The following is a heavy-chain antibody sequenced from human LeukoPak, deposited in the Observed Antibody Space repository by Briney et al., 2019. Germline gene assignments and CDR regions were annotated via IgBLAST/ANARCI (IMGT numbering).Heavy chain of an antibody. D-gene: IGHD2-15*01. Sequence: GGSLRLSCAASGFTFSSYWMSWVRQAPGKGLEWVSAISGSGGSTYYADSVKDRFTISRDNSKNTLYLQMNSLRAEDTAVYYCAKDGDCSGGSCYFDYWGQGTLVTVSS. V-gene: IGHV3-23*01. CDR3: AKDGDCSGGSCYFDY. CDR2: ISGSGGST. J-gene: IGHJ4*02. CDR1: GFTFSSYW.